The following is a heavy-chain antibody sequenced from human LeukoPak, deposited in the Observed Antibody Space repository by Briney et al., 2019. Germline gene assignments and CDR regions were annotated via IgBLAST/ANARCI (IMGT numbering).Heavy chain of an antibody. Sequence: GSLRLSCAASGFTFSSYSMNWVRQAPGKGLEWVSYISSSGSTIYYADSVKGRFTISRDNAKNSLYLQMNSLRAEDTAVYYCARQWGWFTSGWWLDTFDVWGQGSMVIVSS. V-gene: IGHV3-48*04. D-gene: IGHD6-19*01. CDR1: GFTFSSYS. CDR2: ISSSGSTI. J-gene: IGHJ3*01. CDR3: ARQWGWFTSGWWLDTFDV.